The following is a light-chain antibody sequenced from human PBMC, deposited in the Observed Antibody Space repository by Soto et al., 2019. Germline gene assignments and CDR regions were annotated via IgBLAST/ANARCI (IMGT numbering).Light chain of an antibody. J-gene: IGKJ1*01. V-gene: IGKV3-15*01. CDR3: QQYSIWPT. CDR1: ESVSTN. CDR2: GAS. Sequence: EIAMTQSPATLSLAPGERVTLSCRASESVSTNLAWYQQKAGQAPRLLIYGASTRATGIPARFSGSGSGTEFTLTISGLQSEDFAVYYCQQYSIWPTFGQGTKVEIK.